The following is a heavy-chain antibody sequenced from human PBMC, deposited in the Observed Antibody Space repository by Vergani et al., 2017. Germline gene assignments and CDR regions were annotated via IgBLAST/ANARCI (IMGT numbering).Heavy chain of an antibody. CDR1: GFTFSSYS. Sequence: EVQLVESGGGLVKPGGSLRLSCAASGFTFSSYSMNWVRQAPGKGLEWVSSISSSSSYIYYADSVKGRFTISRDNAKNSLYLQMNSLGAEDTAVYYCARSSSQAQTNYWGQGTLVTVSS. D-gene: IGHD6-6*01. CDR2: ISSSSSYI. CDR3: ARSSSQAQTNY. V-gene: IGHV3-21*01. J-gene: IGHJ4*02.